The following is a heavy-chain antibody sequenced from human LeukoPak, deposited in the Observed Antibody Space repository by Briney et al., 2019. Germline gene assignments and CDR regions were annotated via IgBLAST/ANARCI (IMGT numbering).Heavy chain of an antibody. J-gene: IGHJ6*02. V-gene: IGHV4-34*01. CDR1: ARSSSGCY. Sequence: SETRSLTCAVYARSSSGCYWGWIRHPPGEGLEWIGEINHSVSTNYHPSLKRRVTISVDTSKNQCSLKLSSVTAADSAVYYCATGTGAAAGIGIYYYYYGMDVWGQGTTVTVSS. D-gene: IGHD6-13*01. CDR2: INHSVST. CDR3: ATGTGAAAGIGIYYYYYGMDV.